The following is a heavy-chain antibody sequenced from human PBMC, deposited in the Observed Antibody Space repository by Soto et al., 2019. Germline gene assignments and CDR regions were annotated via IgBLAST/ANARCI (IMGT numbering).Heavy chain of an antibody. J-gene: IGHJ6*02. CDR2: IYPGDSDT. Sequence: GASLKTSCKGSGYISTIYWIGWVRQMPGQGLEWMGIIYPGDSDTRYSPSFQGQVTISADKSISTAYLQWSSLKASDTAMYYCARHATPIFGVVFNSYYYGMDIWGQGTTVTVSS. D-gene: IGHD3-3*01. V-gene: IGHV5-51*01. CDR3: ARHATPIFGVVFNSYYYGMDI. CDR1: GYISTIYW.